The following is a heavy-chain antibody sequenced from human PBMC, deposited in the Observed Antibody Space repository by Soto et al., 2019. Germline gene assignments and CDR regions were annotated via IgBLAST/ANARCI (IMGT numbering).Heavy chain of an antibody. J-gene: IGHJ5*02. CDR3: ARDPIAVAVLRTHNDWFDP. CDR2: INPSGGST. V-gene: IGHV1-46*01. D-gene: IGHD6-19*01. CDR1: GYTFTSYY. Sequence: ASVKVSCKASGYTFTSYYMHWVRQAPGQGLEWMGIINPSGGSTSYAQKFQGRVTMTRDTSTSTVYMELSSLRSEDTAVYYCARDPIAVAVLRTHNDWFDPWGQGTLVTVSS.